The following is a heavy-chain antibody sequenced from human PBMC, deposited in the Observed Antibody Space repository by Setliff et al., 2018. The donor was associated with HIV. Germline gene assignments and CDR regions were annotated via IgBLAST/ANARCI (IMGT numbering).Heavy chain of an antibody. CDR2: IFYSGTT. V-gene: IGHV4-59*01. Sequence: SETLSLTCTVSGGSITGYYWSWVRQPPGKGLEWIGYIFYSGTTNYSPSLNSRATISVDTSKNSFSLRLSSVTAADTAVYYCARVDALIRAPFDYWGQGALVTVSS. CDR3: ARVDALIRAPFDY. J-gene: IGHJ4*02. CDR1: GGSITGYY. D-gene: IGHD3-9*01.